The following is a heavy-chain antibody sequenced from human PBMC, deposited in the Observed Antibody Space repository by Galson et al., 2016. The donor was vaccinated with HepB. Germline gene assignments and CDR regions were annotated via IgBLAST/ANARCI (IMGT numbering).Heavy chain of an antibody. CDR2: IYHSGST. J-gene: IGHJ6*02. CDR3: ARSTSLYLYYGLDV. D-gene: IGHD5/OR15-5a*01. CDR1: GGSISSSNW. V-gene: IGHV4-4*02. Sequence: ETLSLTCAVSGGSISSSNWWTWVRQPPGKGLEWIGEIYHSGSTNYHPSLKSRVPISVDKSTNQFSLNLSSVTAADTAVYYCARSTSLYLYYGLDVWGQGTTVTVSS.